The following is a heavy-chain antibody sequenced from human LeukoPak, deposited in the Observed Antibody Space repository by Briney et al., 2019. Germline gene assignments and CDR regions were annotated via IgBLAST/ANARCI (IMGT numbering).Heavy chain of an antibody. D-gene: IGHD5-24*01. Sequence: PSETLSLTCTVSGGSISSYHWSWIRQPPGKGLECIGYIYYSGSTHYNPSLKSRVTISVDTSKNQFSLKLTSVTAADTAVYYCARHPSGRMWLQQGGWFDPWGQGTLVTVSS. CDR3: ARHPSGRMWLQQGGWFDP. J-gene: IGHJ5*02. CDR1: GGSISSYH. CDR2: IYYSGST. V-gene: IGHV4-59*08.